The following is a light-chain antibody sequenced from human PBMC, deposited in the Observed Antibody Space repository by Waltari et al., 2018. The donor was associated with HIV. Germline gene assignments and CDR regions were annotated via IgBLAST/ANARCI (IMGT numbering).Light chain of an antibody. J-gene: IGLJ3*02. CDR2: EVN. Sequence: QSALTQHPSASGSPGQSVTISCTGISSDAGDDNYVSWYQQSPGKAPKFIIYEVNKRPSGVPDRFSGSKSGNTASLTVSGLQADDEADYYCSSYAGSSTWVFGGGTKLTVL. CDR3: SSYAGSSTWV. CDR1: SSDAGDDNY. V-gene: IGLV2-8*01.